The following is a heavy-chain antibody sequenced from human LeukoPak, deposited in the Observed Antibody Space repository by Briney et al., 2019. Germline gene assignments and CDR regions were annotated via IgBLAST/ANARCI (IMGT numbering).Heavy chain of an antibody. CDR1: GGSVSSGSYY. CDR3: ARDDGSGKEDF. D-gene: IGHD6-19*01. J-gene: IGHJ4*02. V-gene: IGHV4-61*01. CDR2: IYYTGST. Sequence: ASETLSLTCTVSGGSVSSGSYYWSWIRQPPGKGLEWIGYIYYTGSTNYNPSLKSRVTMSVDTSKHQFSLKLSSVTAADTAVYYCARDDGSGKEDFWGQGTLVTVSS.